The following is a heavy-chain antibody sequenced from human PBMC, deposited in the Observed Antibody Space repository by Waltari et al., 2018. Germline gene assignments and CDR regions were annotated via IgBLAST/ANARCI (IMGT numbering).Heavy chain of an antibody. Sequence: QVQLKQWGTGLLRPSETLSLTCAAYGVTPTGYYWTWVRQSPGKGLEWIGEIDHRGVTNINLSLMSRVFMSVDTSDKQLSLKLRSVTAADTAVYYCARHQRRGLRGLDVWGQGTQVAVSS. J-gene: IGHJ4*02. CDR2: IDHRGVT. CDR3: ARHQRRGLRGLDV. D-gene: IGHD1-26*01. V-gene: IGHV4-34*02. CDR1: GVTPTGYY.